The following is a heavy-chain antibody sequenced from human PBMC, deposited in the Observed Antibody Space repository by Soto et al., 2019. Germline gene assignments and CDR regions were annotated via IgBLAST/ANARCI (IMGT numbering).Heavy chain of an antibody. V-gene: IGHV3-33*01. CDR3: ARYNIAAAGTFDY. J-gene: IGHJ4*02. Sequence: QVQLVESGGGVVQPGRSLRLSCAASGFTFSSYGMHWVRQAPGKGLEWVAVIWYDGSNTDYADSVKGRFTNSRDNSKNTLYLQMNSLSAEATAVYYCARYNIAAAGTFDYGGQGTLVTFSS. CDR2: IWYDGSNT. D-gene: IGHD6-13*01. CDR1: GFTFSSYG.